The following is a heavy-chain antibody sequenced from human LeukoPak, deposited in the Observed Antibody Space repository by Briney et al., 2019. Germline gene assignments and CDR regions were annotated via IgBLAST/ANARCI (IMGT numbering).Heavy chain of an antibody. J-gene: IGHJ4*02. V-gene: IGHV3-33*01. CDR3: ARDFWNEPSKYFDY. D-gene: IGHD3-3*01. CDR2: IWYHGNDV. Sequence: PGGSLRLSCSAAGFTFGSYCMRWVRQAPGKGLEWVALIWYHGNDVDYADSVKGRFTISRDNSTNTLYLQMNSVRAEDTAVYFCARDFWNEPSKYFDYWGQGTLVTVSS. CDR1: GFTFGSYC.